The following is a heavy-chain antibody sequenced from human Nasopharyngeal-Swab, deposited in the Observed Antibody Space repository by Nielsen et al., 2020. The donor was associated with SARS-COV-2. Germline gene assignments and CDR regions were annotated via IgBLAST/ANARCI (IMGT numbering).Heavy chain of an antibody. J-gene: IGHJ4*02. CDR1: GGSTSRYF. CDR3: ARHVGYCSTTSCSLPDS. Sequence: SETLSLTCTVSGGSTSRYFWSWIRQPPGKRLEWIGYISYSGSTNYNPSLKSRVSFSVDTPKNQFSLKLSSVTAADTAVYYCARHVGYCSTTSCSLPDSWGQGTLVTVSS. V-gene: IGHV4-59*08. CDR2: ISYSGST. D-gene: IGHD2-2*01.